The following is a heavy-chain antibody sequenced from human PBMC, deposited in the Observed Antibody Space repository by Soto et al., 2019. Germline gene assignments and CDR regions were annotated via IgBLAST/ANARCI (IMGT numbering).Heavy chain of an antibody. D-gene: IGHD6-6*01. J-gene: IGHJ4*02. Sequence: EVQLLESGGGLVQPGGSLRLSCAASGFTFSSYAMSWVRQAPGKGREWVSAISGSGGSTYYADSVKGRFTISRDNSKNTLYLQMNSLRAEDTAVYYCAKDPLQLRSSPGGFDYWGQGTLVTVSS. CDR2: ISGSGGST. CDR3: AKDPLQLRSSPGGFDY. V-gene: IGHV3-23*01. CDR1: GFTFSSYA.